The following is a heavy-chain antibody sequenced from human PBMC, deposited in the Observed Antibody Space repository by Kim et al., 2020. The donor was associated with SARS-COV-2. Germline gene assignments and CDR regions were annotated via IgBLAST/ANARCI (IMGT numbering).Heavy chain of an antibody. Sequence: QKFQGRVTMTRNTSISKAYMELSSLRSEDTAVYYCARGAWDFGVVIRPDYWGQGTLVTVSS. V-gene: IGHV1-8*01. J-gene: IGHJ4*02. CDR3: ARGAWDFGVVIRPDY. D-gene: IGHD3-3*01.